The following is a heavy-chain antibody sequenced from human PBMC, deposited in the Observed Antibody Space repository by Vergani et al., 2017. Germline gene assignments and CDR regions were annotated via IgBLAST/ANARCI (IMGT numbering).Heavy chain of an antibody. CDR1: GFTFSTFG. CDR3: AKERDAREDRLPDY. CDR2: IRYDGSNK. V-gene: IGHV3-30*02. Sequence: QVQLVESGGGVVQPGGSLRISCAASGFTFSTFGMHWVRQAPGKGLEWVAFIRYDGSNKYYADSVKGRFTISRDNSKNTVYVQMSSLRSEDTAVYYCAKERDAREDRLPDYWGQGTLVTVSS. D-gene: IGHD5/OR15-5a*01. J-gene: IGHJ4*02.